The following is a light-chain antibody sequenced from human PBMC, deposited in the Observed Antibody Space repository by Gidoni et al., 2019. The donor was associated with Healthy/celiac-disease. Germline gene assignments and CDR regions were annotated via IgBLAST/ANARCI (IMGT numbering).Light chain of an antibody. V-gene: IGKV3-20*01. CDR2: GAS. CDR1: HSVSSSN. Sequence: TLSPATLSLSPGERATHSCSASHSVSSSNVAGYHQKPGQAPRLLIYGASNRATGIPDRFSGSGCGTDFNLTISRLEPEDFAVYYCKQYGSSGGLTFGGGTKVEIK. J-gene: IGKJ4*01. CDR3: KQYGSSGGLT.